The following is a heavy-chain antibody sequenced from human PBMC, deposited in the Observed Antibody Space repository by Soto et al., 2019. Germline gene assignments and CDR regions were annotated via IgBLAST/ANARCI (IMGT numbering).Heavy chain of an antibody. CDR1: GGSISGGGYS. Sequence: SETLSLTCAVSGGSISGGGYSWSWIRQPPGKGLEWIGYIYHSGSTYYNPSLKSRVTISVDRSKNQFSLKLSSVTAADTAVYYCARVVRVSYDSSGYYYIPDYWGQGTLVTVSS. CDR3: ARVVRVSYDSSGYYYIPDY. CDR2: IYHSGST. D-gene: IGHD3-22*01. J-gene: IGHJ4*02. V-gene: IGHV4-30-2*01.